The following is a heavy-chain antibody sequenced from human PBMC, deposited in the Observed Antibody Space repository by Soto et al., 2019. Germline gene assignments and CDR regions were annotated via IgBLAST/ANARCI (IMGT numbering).Heavy chain of an antibody. CDR3: ANDQRWIQILSDY. CDR1: GFTFSSYA. CDR2: ISGSGGST. D-gene: IGHD5-18*01. J-gene: IGHJ4*02. V-gene: IGHV3-23*01. Sequence: EVQLLESGGGLVQPGGSLRLSCAASGFTFSSYAMSWVRQAPGKGLEWVSAISGSGGSTYYADSVKGRFTISGDNSKNTLHLQKSSVTAEDTAVYYGANDQRWIQILSDYLGQGSLVTVSS.